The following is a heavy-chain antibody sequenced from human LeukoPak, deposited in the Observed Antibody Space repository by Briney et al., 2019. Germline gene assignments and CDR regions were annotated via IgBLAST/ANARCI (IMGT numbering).Heavy chain of an antibody. CDR3: GTHAGRTGSDD. CDR1: GFTVSSNY. Sequence: PGGSLRLSCAASGFTVSSNYMSWVRQAPGKGLEWVSVIYSGGSTYYADSVKGRFTISRDNAKGSLYLQMNSLRAADTAVYYCGTHAGRTGSDDWGQGTLVTVSS. J-gene: IGHJ4*02. D-gene: IGHD3/OR15-3a*01. CDR2: IYSGGST. V-gene: IGHV3-53*01.